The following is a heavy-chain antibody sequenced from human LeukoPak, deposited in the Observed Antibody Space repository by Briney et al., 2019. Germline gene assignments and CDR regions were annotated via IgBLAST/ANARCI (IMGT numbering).Heavy chain of an antibody. V-gene: IGHV3-11*04. CDR3: ARDLRDKRYYYYIDV. D-gene: IGHD2-15*01. CDR1: GFTFSDYY. CDR2: IDGSGNII. J-gene: IGHJ6*03. Sequence: GGSLRLSCAASGFTFSDYYMGWLRQAPGKGLEGVSYIDGSGNIIHYADSVKGRFTISRDNAKNSLFLQMNSLRAEDTAVYYCARDLRDKRYYYYIDVWGKGTTVTVSS.